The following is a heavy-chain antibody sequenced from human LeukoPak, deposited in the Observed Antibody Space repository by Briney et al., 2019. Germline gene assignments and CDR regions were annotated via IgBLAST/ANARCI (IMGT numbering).Heavy chain of an antibody. Sequence: TSETLSLTCTVSGGSISSYYWSWIRQPPGKGLEWIGYIYYSGSTNYNPSLKSRVTISVDTSKNQFSLKLSSVTAADTAVYYCARAGFFYYGSGSLDYWGQGTLVTVSS. CDR2: IYYSGST. D-gene: IGHD3-10*01. V-gene: IGHV4-59*01. CDR1: GGSISSYY. CDR3: ARAGFFYYGSGSLDY. J-gene: IGHJ4*02.